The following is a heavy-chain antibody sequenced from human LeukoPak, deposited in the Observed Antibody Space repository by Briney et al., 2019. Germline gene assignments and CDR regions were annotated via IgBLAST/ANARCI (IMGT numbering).Heavy chain of an antibody. CDR2: IDDSGVIR. Sequence: PGGSLRLSCAASGFTFKTHAMSWVRQAPGKGLEWVSRIDDSGVIRSYADSVKGRFTISRDNSKMTLTLQMNSLRAEDTAVYYCATNPAPIGTYYFDYWGQGSLVTVSS. D-gene: IGHD2-2*02. V-gene: IGHV3-23*01. J-gene: IGHJ4*02. CDR3: ATNPAPIGTYYFDY. CDR1: GFTFKTHA.